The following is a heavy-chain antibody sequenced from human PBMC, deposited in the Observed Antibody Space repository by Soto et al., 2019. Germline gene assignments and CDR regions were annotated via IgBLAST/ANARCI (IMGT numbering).Heavy chain of an antibody. J-gene: IGHJ6*02. D-gene: IGHD6-13*01. CDR1: GFTFSSYG. CDR3: ARRKFRSGNLPRGGMNF. V-gene: IGHV3-30*03. CDR2: ISYDGSNK. Sequence: GGSLRLSCAASGFTFSSYGMHWVRQAPGKGLEWVAVISYDGSNKYYADSVKGRFTISRDNSKNTLYLQMNSLRAEDTAVYYCARRKFRSGNLPRGGMNFWGQGTMVTVSS.